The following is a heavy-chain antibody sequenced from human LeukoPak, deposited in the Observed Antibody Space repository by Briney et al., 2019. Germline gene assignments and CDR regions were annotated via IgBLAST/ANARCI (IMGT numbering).Heavy chain of an antibody. CDR2: IIPIFGTA. D-gene: IGHD3-3*01. CDR1: GCTFSSYA. Sequence: GASVKVSCKASGCTFSSYAISWVRQAPGQGLEWMGGIIPIFGTANYAQKFQGRVTITADESTSTAYMELSSLRSEDTAVYYCASPRITIFGHAFDIWGQGTMVTVSS. V-gene: IGHV1-69*13. J-gene: IGHJ3*02. CDR3: ASPRITIFGHAFDI.